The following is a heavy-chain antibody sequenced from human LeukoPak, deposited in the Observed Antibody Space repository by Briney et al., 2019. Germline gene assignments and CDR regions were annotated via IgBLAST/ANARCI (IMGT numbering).Heavy chain of an antibody. D-gene: IGHD1-26*01. Sequence: SETLSLTCTVSGGSISSSSYYWGWIRQPPGKGLEWIGSIYYSGSTYYNPSLKSRVTISVDTSKNQFSLKLSSVTAADTAAYYCAREVGATNYWGQGTLVTVSS. CDR1: GGSISSSSYY. V-gene: IGHV4-39*07. J-gene: IGHJ4*02. CDR2: IYYSGST. CDR3: AREVGATNY.